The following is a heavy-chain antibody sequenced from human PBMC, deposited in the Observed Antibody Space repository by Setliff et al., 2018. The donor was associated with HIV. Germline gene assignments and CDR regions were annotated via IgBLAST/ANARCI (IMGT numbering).Heavy chain of an antibody. CDR1: GFTFSSSW. J-gene: IGHJ6*03. D-gene: IGHD4-17*01. V-gene: IGHV3-74*01. CDR2: INTDGSNT. Sequence: PGGSLRLSCAASGFTFSSSWMHWVRQALGKGLVWVSRINTDGSNTNYADSVKGRFTISRDNDRNSLYLQMNGLRAEDTAVYYCARGPTTVTNYYYYYMDVWGKGTTVTVSS. CDR3: ARGPTTVTNYYYYYMDV.